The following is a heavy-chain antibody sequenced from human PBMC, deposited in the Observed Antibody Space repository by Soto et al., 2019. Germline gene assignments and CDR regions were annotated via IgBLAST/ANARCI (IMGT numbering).Heavy chain of an antibody. V-gene: IGHV4-59*02. D-gene: IGHD3-16*02. CDR3: ASTRGEGYRYTWDY. J-gene: IGHJ4*02. CDR2: ISYSGST. Sequence: QVQLQESGPGLVKPSETLSLTCTVSGGSVNTYYWSWIRQPPGKGLEWVGYISYSGSTNYNPSLKSRVTISIHTSNHQCSLKLSSVTAADTAIYYCASTRGEGYRYTWDYWGQGTLVTVSP. CDR1: GGSVNTYY.